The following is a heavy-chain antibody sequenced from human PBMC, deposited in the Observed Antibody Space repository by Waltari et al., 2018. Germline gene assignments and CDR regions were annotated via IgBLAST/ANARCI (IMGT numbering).Heavy chain of an antibody. CDR1: GGSISSGGYY. CDR3: ARVGPLHLGELSPGGY. J-gene: IGHJ4*02. D-gene: IGHD3-16*02. V-gene: IGHV4-31*03. CDR2: IYYSGST. Sequence: QVQLQESGPGLVKPSQTLSLTCTVSGGSISSGGYYWSWIRQHPGKGLEWIGYIYYSGSTYYNPSLKSRVTISVDTSKNQFSLKLSSVTAADTAVYYCARVGPLHLGELSPGGYWGQGTLVTVSS.